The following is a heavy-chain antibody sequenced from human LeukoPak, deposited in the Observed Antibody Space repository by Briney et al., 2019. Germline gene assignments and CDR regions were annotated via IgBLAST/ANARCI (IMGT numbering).Heavy chain of an antibody. J-gene: IGHJ6*02. Sequence: SETLSLTCAVYGGSFSGYYWSWIRQPPGKGLEWIGEINHSGSTNYKPSLKSRVTISVDTSKNQFSLKLSSVTAADTAVYYCARGWVRGVNHYYYGMDVWGQGTTVTVSS. D-gene: IGHD3-10*01. CDR1: GGSFSGYY. CDR2: INHSGST. V-gene: IGHV4-34*01. CDR3: ARGWVRGVNHYYYGMDV.